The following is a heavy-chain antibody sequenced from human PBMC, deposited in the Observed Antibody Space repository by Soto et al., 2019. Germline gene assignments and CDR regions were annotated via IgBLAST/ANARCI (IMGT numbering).Heavy chain of an antibody. CDR3: ARDLGGSYYAPVDY. V-gene: IGHV1-18*01. CDR2: ISAYNGKT. Sequence: QVQLVQSGAEVKKPGASVKVSCKASGYTFTSYGISWVRQAPGQGLEWMGWISAYNGKTKYAQKLQGRVTTTTDTSTSTAYMELRRLRSDDTAVYYCARDLGGSYYAPVDYWGQGTLVTVSS. D-gene: IGHD1-26*01. CDR1: GYTFTSYG. J-gene: IGHJ4*02.